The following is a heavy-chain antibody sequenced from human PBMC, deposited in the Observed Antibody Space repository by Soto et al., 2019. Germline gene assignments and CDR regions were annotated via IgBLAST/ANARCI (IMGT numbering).Heavy chain of an antibody. D-gene: IGHD6-6*01. Sequence: SETLSLTCAVSGGSISSGGYYWSWIRQHPGKGLEWIGYIYYSGRTYYNPSLHSRVSIAVDTTENQFSLKLTSVTAADTSVYYCARGSFSSSSSWFDPWGRGTLVTVSS. CDR1: GGSISSGGYY. J-gene: IGHJ5*02. CDR2: IYYSGRT. V-gene: IGHV4-31*11. CDR3: ARGSFSSSSSWFDP.